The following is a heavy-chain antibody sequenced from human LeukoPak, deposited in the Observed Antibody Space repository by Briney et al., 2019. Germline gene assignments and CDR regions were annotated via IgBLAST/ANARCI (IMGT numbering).Heavy chain of an antibody. J-gene: IGHJ4*02. CDR2: IYYSGST. CDR1: GGSISGYY. V-gene: IGHV4-59*01. CDR3: ASIYSSGYYPIGY. D-gene: IGHD6-19*01. Sequence: SETLSLTCTVSGGSISGYYWSWIRQPPGKGLEWIGYIYYSGSTNYNPSLKSRVTIYLDTSKSQFSLKLRSVTAADTAVYYCASIYSSGYYPIGYWGQGALVTVSS.